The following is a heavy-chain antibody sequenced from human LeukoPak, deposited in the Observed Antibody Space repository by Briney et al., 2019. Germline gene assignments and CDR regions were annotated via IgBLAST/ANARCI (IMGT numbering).Heavy chain of an antibody. CDR2: ISGSGGST. D-gene: IGHD2-2*02. Sequence: GGSLRLSCAASGFTFSSYAMSWVRQAPGKGLEWVSAISGSGGSTYYADSVKGRFTISRDNAKNSLYLQMNSLRAEDTAVYYCASYTKTGNFDYWGQGTLVTVSS. V-gene: IGHV3-23*01. CDR3: ASYTKTGNFDY. J-gene: IGHJ4*02. CDR1: GFTFSSYA.